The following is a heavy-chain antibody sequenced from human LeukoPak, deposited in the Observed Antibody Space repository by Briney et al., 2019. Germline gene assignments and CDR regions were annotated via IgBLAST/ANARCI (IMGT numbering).Heavy chain of an antibody. Sequence: GASLKISSKGSGYSFTSYCNCRGRQMPGKGLEWMGIIYTHNSDTSYSPSFQSQVTISADKSISTAYLQWSRLKASDTAMYYCARGSGLYDYWGQGPLVTVSS. D-gene: IGHD6-19*01. CDR3: ARGSGLYDY. J-gene: IGHJ4*02. CDR2: IYTHNSDT. CDR1: GYSFTSYC. V-gene: IGHV5-51*01.